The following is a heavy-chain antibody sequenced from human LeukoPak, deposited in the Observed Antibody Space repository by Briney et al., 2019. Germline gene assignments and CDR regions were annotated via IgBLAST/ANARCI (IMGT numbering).Heavy chain of an antibody. CDR3: VTYYFDSSGPKKNY. V-gene: IGHV4-59*12. CDR2: IYYSGST. CDR1: GGSISSYY. D-gene: IGHD3-22*01. Sequence: SETLSLTCTVSGGSISSYYWSWIRQPPGKGLEWIGYIYYSGSTNYNPSLKSRVTISVDTSKKQFSLKLSSVTAADTAVYYCVTYYFDSSGPKKNYWGQGTLVTVSS. J-gene: IGHJ4*02.